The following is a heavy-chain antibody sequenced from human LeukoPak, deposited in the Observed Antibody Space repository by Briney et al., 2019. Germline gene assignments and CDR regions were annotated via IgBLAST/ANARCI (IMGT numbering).Heavy chain of an antibody. CDR3: AKDASETYYRFPFDY. J-gene: IGHJ4*02. CDR1: GFPFSSYA. CDR2: ISGSGGST. D-gene: IGHD1-26*01. V-gene: IGHV3-23*01. Sequence: LAGGSLRLSCAASGFPFSSYAMSWVRQAPGQGPGWVTAISGSGGSTYYADSVKGRFTISRDNSKNTLYLQMNSLRVEDTAVYYCAKDASETYYRFPFDYWGQGTLVTVSS.